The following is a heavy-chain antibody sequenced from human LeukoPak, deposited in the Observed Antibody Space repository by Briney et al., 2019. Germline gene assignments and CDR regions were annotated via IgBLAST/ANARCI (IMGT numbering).Heavy chain of an antibody. CDR1: GFTFSTYG. CDR3: AKDRRPSLLRDVYYFDY. J-gene: IGHJ4*02. CDR2: ISYDGTNK. Sequence: GTSLRLSCAASGFTFSTYGMHWVRQAPGKGLEWVAVISYDGTNKYYADSVKGRFTISRDNSKNTLYLQMNSLRTDDTAVYFSAKDRRPSLLRDVYYFDYWGQGTLVTVSS. D-gene: IGHD2-15*01. V-gene: IGHV3-30*18.